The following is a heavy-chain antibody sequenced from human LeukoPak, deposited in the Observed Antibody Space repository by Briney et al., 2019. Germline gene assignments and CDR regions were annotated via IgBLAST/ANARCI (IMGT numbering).Heavy chain of an antibody. J-gene: IGHJ5*02. CDR1: GGSISSISIY. CDR3: ASHSSGRSWFDP. D-gene: IGHD6-19*01. V-gene: IGHV4-39*01. CDR2: IYYSGST. Sequence: SDSLSLTCTVSGGSISSISIYWGWVRQPPGKGLEWIGSIYYSGSTYYNPSLKSRVTISVDTSKNQFSLKLSSVTAADTAVYYCASHSSGRSWFDPWGQGTLVTVSS.